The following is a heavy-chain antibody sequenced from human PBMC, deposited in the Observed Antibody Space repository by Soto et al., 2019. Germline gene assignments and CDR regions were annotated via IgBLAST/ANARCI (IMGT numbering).Heavy chain of an antibody. CDR2: ISYDGSNK. J-gene: IGHJ4*02. D-gene: IGHD3-22*01. CDR1: GFTFSSYA. V-gene: IGHV3-30*09. Sequence: QVQLVESGGGVVQPGRSLRLSCAASGFTFSSYAMHWVRQAPGKGLEWVSFISYDGSNKFYADSVKGRFAISRDNSKNTVYLQRNSLRAEDTAVYYCARDRSMIVVVPGYWGQGTLVTVSS. CDR3: ARDRSMIVVVPGY.